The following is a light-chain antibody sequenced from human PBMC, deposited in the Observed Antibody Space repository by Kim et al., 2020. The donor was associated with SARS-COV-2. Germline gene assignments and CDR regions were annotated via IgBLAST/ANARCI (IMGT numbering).Light chain of an antibody. CDR3: QVWDLYSMF. CDR1: KIGSKS. Sequence: SYELTQPPSVSVAPGETATITCGGNKIGSKSVHWYQQRPGQAPVLVIYYDTDRPSGIPERFSGSNSGDTATLTISRVDAEDEADYFCQVWDLYSMFFGGGTQLTVL. J-gene: IGLJ2*01. CDR2: YDT. V-gene: IGLV3-21*04.